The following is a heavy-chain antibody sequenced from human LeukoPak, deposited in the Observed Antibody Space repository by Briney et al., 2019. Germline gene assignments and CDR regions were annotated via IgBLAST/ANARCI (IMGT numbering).Heavy chain of an antibody. D-gene: IGHD3-22*01. CDR2: ISAYNGNT. CDR3: ARGYYYDSSGYQYYYGMDV. CDR1: GYTFTSYG. V-gene: IGHV1-18*01. Sequence: PGPSVKVSCKASGYTFTSYGISWVRQAPGQGLEWMGWISAYNGNTNYAQKLQGRVTMTTDTSTSTAYMELRSLRSDDTAVYYCARGYYYDSSGYQYYYGMDVWGQGTTVTVSS. J-gene: IGHJ6*02.